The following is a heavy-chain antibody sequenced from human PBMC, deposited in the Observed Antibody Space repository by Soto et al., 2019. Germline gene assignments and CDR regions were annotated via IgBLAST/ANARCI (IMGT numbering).Heavy chain of an antibody. D-gene: IGHD2-15*01. CDR2: IIPIFGTA. J-gene: IGHJ5*02. V-gene: IGHV1-69*01. Sequence: QVQLVQSGAEVKKPGSSVKVSCKASGGTFSSYAISWVRQAPGQGLEWMGGIIPIFGTANYAQKFQGRVTMTADESTSTAYMELSSLRSEDTAVYYCARTKGYCSGGSCYGWFDPWGQGTLVTVSS. CDR1: GGTFSSYA. CDR3: ARTKGYCSGGSCYGWFDP.